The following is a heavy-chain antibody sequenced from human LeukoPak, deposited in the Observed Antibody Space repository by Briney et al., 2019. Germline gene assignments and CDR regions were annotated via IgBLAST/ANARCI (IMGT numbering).Heavy chain of an antibody. D-gene: IGHD2-2*01. CDR3: AKEGPVPAARSYYYYGMDV. CDR1: GFTFSSYG. Sequence: PGGSLRLSCAASGFTFSSYGMHWVRQAPGKGLEWVAVISYDGSNKYYADSVKGRFTISRDNSKNTLYLQMNSLRAEDTAVYYCAKEGPVPAARSYYYYGMDVWGQGTTVTVSS. V-gene: IGHV3-30*18. CDR2: ISYDGSNK. J-gene: IGHJ6*02.